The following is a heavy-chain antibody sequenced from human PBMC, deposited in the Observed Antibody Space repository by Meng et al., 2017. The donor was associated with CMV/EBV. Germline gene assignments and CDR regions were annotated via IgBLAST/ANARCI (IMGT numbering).Heavy chain of an antibody. J-gene: IGHJ6*02. D-gene: IGHD2-2*01. V-gene: IGHV4-61*01. Sequence: SETLSLTCTVSGGSVSSGSYYWSWIRQPPGKGLEWIGYIYYSGSTNYNPSLKSRVTISVDTSKNQFSLKLSSVTAADTAVYYCARGPLVVPAALMVPDVWGQGTTVTVSS. CDR1: GGSVSSGSYY. CDR2: IYYSGST. CDR3: ARGPLVVPAALMVPDV.